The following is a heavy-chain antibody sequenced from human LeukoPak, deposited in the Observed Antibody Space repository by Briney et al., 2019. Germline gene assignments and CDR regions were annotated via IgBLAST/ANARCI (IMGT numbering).Heavy chain of an antibody. D-gene: IGHD3-22*01. CDR2: IYYSGGT. CDR3: ARETITMIVVVTPDAFDI. CDR1: AGSISSSSYY. Sequence: PSENLSLNGTVSAGSISSSSYYWGWIRQPPGKGLEWIGSIYYSGGTYYNPSLKSRVTISVDTSKNQFSLKLSSVTAADTAVYYCARETITMIVVVTPDAFDIWGQGTMVTVSS. V-gene: IGHV4-39*07. J-gene: IGHJ3*02.